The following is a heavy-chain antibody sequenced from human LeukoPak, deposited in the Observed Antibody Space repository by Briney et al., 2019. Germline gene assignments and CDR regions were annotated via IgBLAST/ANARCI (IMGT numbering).Heavy chain of an antibody. J-gene: IGHJ4*02. CDR2: MNPNSGNT. V-gene: IGHV1-8*01. D-gene: IGHD3-10*01. CDR1: GYTFTSYD. Sequence: ASVKVSCKASGYTFTSYDINWVRQATGQGLEWMGWMNPNSGNTGYAQKFQGRVTMTRNTSISTAYMELSSLRSEDTAVYCCARGGGITMVQGEARDFDYWGQGTLVTVSS. CDR3: ARGGGITMVQGEARDFDY.